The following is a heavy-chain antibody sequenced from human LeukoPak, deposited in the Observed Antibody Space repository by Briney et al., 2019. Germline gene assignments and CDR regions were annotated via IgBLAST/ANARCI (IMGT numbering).Heavy chain of an antibody. D-gene: IGHD1-26*01. V-gene: IGHV3-15*01. CDR2: IKSKTDGGTT. CDR3: TTDRRTGSYADY. J-gene: IGHJ4*02. Sequence: GSLRLSCAASGFTFSNAWMSWVRQAPGKGLEWVGRIKSKTDGGTTDYAAPVKGRFTISRDDSENTLYLQMNSLKTEDTAVYYCTTDRRTGSYADYWGQGTLVTVSS. CDR1: GFTFSNAW.